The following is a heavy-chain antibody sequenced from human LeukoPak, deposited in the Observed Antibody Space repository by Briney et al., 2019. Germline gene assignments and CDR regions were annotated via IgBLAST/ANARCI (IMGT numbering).Heavy chain of an antibody. CDR2: ISGSGGST. V-gene: IGHV3-23*01. J-gene: IGHJ4*02. Sequence: GGSLRLSCAASGFTFSGYAMSWVRQAPGKGLEWVSAISGSGGSTYYADSVKGRFTISRDNSKNTLYLQMNSLRAEDTAVYYCAKSTRDYDVYYFDYWGQGTLVTVSS. CDR1: GFTFSGYA. D-gene: IGHD4-17*01. CDR3: AKSTRDYDVYYFDY.